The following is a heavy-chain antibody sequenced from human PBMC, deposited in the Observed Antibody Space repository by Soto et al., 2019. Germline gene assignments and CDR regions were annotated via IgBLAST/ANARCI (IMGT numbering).Heavy chain of an antibody. D-gene: IGHD6-6*01. CDR3: ARRARPDFYYMDV. CDR2: ISSNGVGT. V-gene: IGHV3-64*01. J-gene: IGHJ6*03. Sequence: PGGSLRLSCAASGFTLSGYAMDWVRQAPGKGLEYVSGISSNGVGTYYANSVQGRFTISGDNSKNTVYLQMGSLRPEDMAVYYCARRARPDFYYMDVWGKGTTVTVS. CDR1: GFTLSGYA.